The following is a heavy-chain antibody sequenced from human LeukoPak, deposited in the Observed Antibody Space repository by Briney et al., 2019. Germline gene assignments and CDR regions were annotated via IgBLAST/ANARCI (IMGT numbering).Heavy chain of an antibody. CDR3: ARGWASSRRKAFDI. CDR1: GFTFSSYA. V-gene: IGHV3-7*03. CDR2: VDQDGSEK. Sequence: TGGSLRLSCAASGFTFSSYAMSWVRQAPGKGLEWVANVDQDGSEKYYVGSVKGRFTISRDNTKNALYLQMNSLRVEDTAVYYCARGWASSRRKAFDIWGQGTMVTVSS. D-gene: IGHD3-16*01. J-gene: IGHJ3*02.